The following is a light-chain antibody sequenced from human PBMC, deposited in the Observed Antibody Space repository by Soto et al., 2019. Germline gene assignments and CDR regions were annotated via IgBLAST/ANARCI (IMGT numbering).Light chain of an antibody. Sequence: EIVLTQSPVTLSLSPGERATLSCRASQRVSSTYVAWYQQKPGQVPKLLIYEATTRATAIPDRFSGSGSGTDFTLTISRLEPEDSAVYYCQQYGRSPTFGQGTKVDIK. V-gene: IGKV3-20*01. CDR2: EAT. J-gene: IGKJ1*01. CDR1: QRVSSTY. CDR3: QQYGRSPT.